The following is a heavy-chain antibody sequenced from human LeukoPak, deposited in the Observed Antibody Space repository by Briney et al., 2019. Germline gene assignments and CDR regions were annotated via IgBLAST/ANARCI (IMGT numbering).Heavy chain of an antibody. Sequence: GGSLRLSCAASGFTFNSYGMLRVRQAPGKGLEGGAFIRYDGRNKYYRDYVRGRITISRDNSNNTLYLQSNSLSDTDTDLYYCAKYALIGSGSYYVDYWGQGTLVTVSS. CDR1: GFTFNSYG. CDR2: IRYDGRNK. V-gene: IGHV3-30*02. J-gene: IGHJ4*02. D-gene: IGHD1-26*01. CDR3: AKYALIGSGSYYVDY.